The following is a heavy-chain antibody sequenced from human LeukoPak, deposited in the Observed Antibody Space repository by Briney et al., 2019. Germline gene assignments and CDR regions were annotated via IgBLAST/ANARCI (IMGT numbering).Heavy chain of an antibody. CDR3: AKDLSIITMVRGVTTNWFDP. D-gene: IGHD3-10*01. V-gene: IGHV4-39*07. CDR1: GGSISSSSYY. CDR2: IYYSGST. J-gene: IGHJ5*02. Sequence: SETLSLTCTVSGGSISSSSYYWGWIRQPPGKGLEWIGSIYYSGSTYYNPSLKSRVTISVDTSKNQFSLKLSSVTAADTAVYYCAKDLSIITMVRGVTTNWFDPWGQGTLVTVSS.